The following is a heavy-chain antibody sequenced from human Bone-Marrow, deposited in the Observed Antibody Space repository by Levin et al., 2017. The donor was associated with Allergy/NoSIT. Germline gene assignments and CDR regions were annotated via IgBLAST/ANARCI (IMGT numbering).Heavy chain of an antibody. Sequence: LSLTCAASGFPFSNYDIHWVRQTPGKGLEWVTFISYDGSDKKYADFVKGRFTISRDNSKNTVYLQMSSLRGEDTAVYYCAKTREFSYGPFDYWGLGTLVTVSS. CDR2: ISYDGSDK. D-gene: IGHD5-18*01. CDR1: GFPFSNYD. V-gene: IGHV3-30*18. J-gene: IGHJ4*02. CDR3: AKTREFSYGPFDY.